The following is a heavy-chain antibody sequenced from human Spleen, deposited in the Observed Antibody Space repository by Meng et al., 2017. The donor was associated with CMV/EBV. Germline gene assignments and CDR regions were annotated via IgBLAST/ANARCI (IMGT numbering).Heavy chain of an antibody. CDR3: ARLVGALGDTKDY. CDR2: ISSSGSTI. CDR1: GFTFSDCY. D-gene: IGHD1-26*01. Sequence: AASGFTFSDCYMGWIRQAPGKGLEWVSYISSSGSTIYYADSVKGRFIISRDNTKNSLYLQMNSLRAEDTAVYYCARLVGALGDTKDYWGQGTLVTVSS. J-gene: IGHJ4*02. V-gene: IGHV3-11*04.